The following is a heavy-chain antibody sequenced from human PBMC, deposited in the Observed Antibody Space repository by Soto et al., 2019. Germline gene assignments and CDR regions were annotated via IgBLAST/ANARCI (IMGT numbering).Heavy chain of an antibody. CDR2: IRWNSGSI. V-gene: IGHV3-9*01. J-gene: IGHJ3*02. D-gene: IGHD1-7*01. Sequence: EVQLVESGGGLVQPGRSLILSCAASGFTFDDYAMHWVRQAPGKGLEWVSGIRWNSGSIGYADSVKGRFTISRDNAKNSLYLQMNSLRAEDTALYYCAKDITGTRTTTDAFDIWGQGTMVTVSS. CDR3: AKDITGTRTTTDAFDI. CDR1: GFTFDDYA.